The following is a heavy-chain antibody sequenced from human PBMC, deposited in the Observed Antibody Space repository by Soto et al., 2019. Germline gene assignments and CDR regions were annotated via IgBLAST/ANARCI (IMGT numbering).Heavy chain of an antibody. J-gene: IGHJ4*02. CDR2: IYYSGST. CDR1: GGSISSSSYY. Sequence: QLQLQESGPGLVKPSETLSLTCTVSGGSISSSSYYWGWIRQPPGKGLEWIGSIYYSGSTYYNASLKSRVTISVDTSKNQFSLKLSSVTAADTAVYYCARLPSGDSGYDGWYDYWGQGTLVTVSS. CDR3: ARLPSGDSGYDGWYDY. D-gene: IGHD5-12*01. V-gene: IGHV4-39*01.